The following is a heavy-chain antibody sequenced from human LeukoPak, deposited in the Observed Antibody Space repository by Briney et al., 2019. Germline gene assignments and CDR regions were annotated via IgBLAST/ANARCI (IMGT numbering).Heavy chain of an antibody. J-gene: IGHJ4*02. Sequence: GRSLRLSCAASGFTFSSYAMHWVRQAPGKGLEWVAVISYDGSNKYYADSVKGRFTISRDNSRNTLYLQMNSLRTEDTAVYYCAKDGAMAAAGYYFDYWGQGTPVTVSS. V-gene: IGHV3-30-3*01. CDR1: GFTFSSYA. CDR3: AKDGAMAAAGYYFDY. CDR2: ISYDGSNK. D-gene: IGHD6-13*01.